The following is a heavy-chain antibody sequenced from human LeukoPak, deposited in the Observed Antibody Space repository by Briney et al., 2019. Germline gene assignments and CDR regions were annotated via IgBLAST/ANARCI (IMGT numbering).Heavy chain of an antibody. J-gene: IGHJ4*02. CDR1: GSTFSNYA. CDR3: DGADY. CDR2: INDSGGRT. Sequence: PGGSLRLSCAASGSTFSNYAMGWVRQAPGKGLEWVSTINDSGGRTHYADSVKGRFTISRDNSKNTLYLQMKSLRAEDTAVYYCDGADYWGQGTLVTVSS. V-gene: IGHV3-23*01.